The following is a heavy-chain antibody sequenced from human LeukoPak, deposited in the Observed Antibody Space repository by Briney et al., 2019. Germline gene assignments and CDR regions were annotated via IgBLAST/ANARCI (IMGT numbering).Heavy chain of an antibody. D-gene: IGHD1-20*01. CDR2: IYYSGST. CDR3: ARVWTDPYITFDY. Sequence: SQTLSLTCTVSGGSISSGGYYWSWIRQHPGTGLEWIGYIYYSGSTYYNPSLKSRVTISVDTSKNQFSLKLSSVTAADTAVYYCARVWTDPYITFDYWGQGTLVTVSS. CDR1: GGSISSGGYY. V-gene: IGHV4-31*03. J-gene: IGHJ4*02.